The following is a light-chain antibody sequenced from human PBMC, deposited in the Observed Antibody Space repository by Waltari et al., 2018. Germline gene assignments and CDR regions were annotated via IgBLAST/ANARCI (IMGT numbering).Light chain of an antibody. Sequence: DIQMTQSPSTLSVSVGDRVTITCRARQNIITWLAWYQQKPGKPPRLLVHTASILETGVPSRFSGSGSGTTFTLTSNSLQPDDLATYYCQQYDDFPSTFGQGTKLEIK. CDR1: QNIITW. J-gene: IGKJ2*01. CDR3: QQYDDFPST. V-gene: IGKV1-5*03. CDR2: TAS.